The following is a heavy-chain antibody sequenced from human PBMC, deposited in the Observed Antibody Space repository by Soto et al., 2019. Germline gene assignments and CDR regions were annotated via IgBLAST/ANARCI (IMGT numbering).Heavy chain of an antibody. Sequence: GGSLRLSCAASGFTFSSYAMSWVRQAPGKGLEWVSAISGSGGSTYYADSVKGRFTISRDNSKNTLYLQMNSLRAEDTAVYYCAKAGYDFWSGPPHDYWGQGTLVTVSS. V-gene: IGHV3-23*01. CDR1: GFTFSSYA. J-gene: IGHJ4*02. CDR3: AKAGYDFWSGPPHDY. CDR2: ISGSGGST. D-gene: IGHD3-3*01.